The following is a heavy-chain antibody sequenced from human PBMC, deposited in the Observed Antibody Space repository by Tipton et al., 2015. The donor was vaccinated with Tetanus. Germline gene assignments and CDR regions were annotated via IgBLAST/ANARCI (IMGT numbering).Heavy chain of an antibody. CDR1: GGSISNHY. J-gene: IGHJ6*02. CDR2: LYDNGRT. V-gene: IGHV4-59*08. CDR3: ARANYYDVLTGSLFYYGLNV. Sequence: LRLSCTVSGGSISNHYWSWIRQPPGKGLEWIGYLYDNGRTKYNPSLNSRVTISVDTPKKQLSLNLSSVTAADTAVYYCARANYYDVLTGSLFYYGLNVWGRGTTVTVSS. D-gene: IGHD3-9*01.